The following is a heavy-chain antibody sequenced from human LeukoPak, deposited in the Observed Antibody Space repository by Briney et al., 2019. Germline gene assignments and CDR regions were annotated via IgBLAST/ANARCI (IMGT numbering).Heavy chain of an antibody. CDR1: GFTFSSYA. V-gene: IGHV3-23*01. Sequence: QSGGSLRLSCAASGFTFSSYAMSWVRQAPGKGLEWVSAISGSGGSTYYADSVKGRFTISRDNSENTLYLQMNSLRAEDTAVYYCAKDHRCSGGSCYSGAYDYWGQGTLVTVSS. D-gene: IGHD2-15*01. CDR3: AKDHRCSGGSCYSGAYDY. J-gene: IGHJ4*02. CDR2: ISGSGGST.